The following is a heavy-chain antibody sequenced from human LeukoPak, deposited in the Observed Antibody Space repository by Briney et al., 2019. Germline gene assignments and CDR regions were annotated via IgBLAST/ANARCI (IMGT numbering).Heavy chain of an antibody. Sequence: PGGSLRLSCAASGFTFSSYAMSWVRQAPGKGLEWVSAISGSGGSTYYADSVKGRFTISRDNSKNTLYLQMNSPRAEDTAVYYCAKDPGKTVTHSSIYFDYWGQGTLVTVSS. V-gene: IGHV3-23*01. CDR2: ISGSGGST. CDR1: GFTFSSYA. J-gene: IGHJ4*02. D-gene: IGHD4-17*01. CDR3: AKDPGKTVTHSSIYFDY.